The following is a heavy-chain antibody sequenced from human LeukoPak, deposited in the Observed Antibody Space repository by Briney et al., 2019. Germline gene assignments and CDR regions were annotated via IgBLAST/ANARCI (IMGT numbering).Heavy chain of an antibody. CDR2: IIPIFGTA. V-gene: IGHV1-69*13. J-gene: IGHJ5*02. Sequence: ASVKVSCKASGGTFSSYAISWVRQAPGQGLEWMGGIIPIFGTANYAQKFQGRVTITADESTSTAYMELSSLRSEDTAVYYCARAAGMITFGGVTRNWFDPWGQGTLVTVSS. CDR1: GGTFSSYA. CDR3: ARAAGMITFGGVTRNWFDP. D-gene: IGHD3-16*01.